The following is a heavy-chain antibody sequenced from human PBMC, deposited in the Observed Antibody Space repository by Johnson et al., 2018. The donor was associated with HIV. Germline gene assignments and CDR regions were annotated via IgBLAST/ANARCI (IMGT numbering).Heavy chain of an antibody. CDR2: VSYDERSK. V-gene: IGHV3-30*04. J-gene: IGHJ3*02. CDR3: ARLPSGYSRDGFNI. Sequence: QVQLVESGGGVVHPGRSLRLSCAASGFTFRSYPMNWVRQAPGKGLEWVAFVSYDERSKYYRDSVKGRFTISRDNSKNTLYWQMNSLRADDTAVYYCARLPSGYSRDGFNIWGQGTMVTVSS. CDR1: GFTFRSYP. D-gene: IGHD5-18*01.